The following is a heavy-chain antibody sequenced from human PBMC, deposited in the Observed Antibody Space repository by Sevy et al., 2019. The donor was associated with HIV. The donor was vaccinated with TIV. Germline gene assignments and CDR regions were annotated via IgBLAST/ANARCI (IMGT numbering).Heavy chain of an antibody. CDR2: VIPIFGTT. V-gene: IGHV1-69*13. D-gene: IGHD5-12*01. CDR3: ARLRDGYNAGFDY. CDR1: GGIFSSFA. Sequence: ASVKVSCKASGGIFSSFAVSWVRQAPGQGLEWMGGVIPIFGTTNYAQRFQGRVTITADEPTNTAYMELSSLRSEDTAVYYCARLRDGYNAGFDYWGQGTLVTVSS. J-gene: IGHJ4*02.